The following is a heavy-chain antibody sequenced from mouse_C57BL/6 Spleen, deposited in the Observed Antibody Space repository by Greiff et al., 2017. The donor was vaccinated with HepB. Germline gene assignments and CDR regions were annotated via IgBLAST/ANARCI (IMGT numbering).Heavy chain of an antibody. CDR3: ARSGAYYSNGGFAY. V-gene: IGHV1-39*01. Sequence: EVKLMESGPELVKPGASVKISCKASGYSFTDYNMNWVKQSNGKSLEWIGVINPNYGTTSYNQKFKGKATLTVDQSSSTAYMKLNSLTSEESAVYYCARSGAYYSNGGFAYWGQGTLVTVSA. CDR1: GYSFTDYN. CDR2: INPNYGTT. D-gene: IGHD2-5*01. J-gene: IGHJ3*01.